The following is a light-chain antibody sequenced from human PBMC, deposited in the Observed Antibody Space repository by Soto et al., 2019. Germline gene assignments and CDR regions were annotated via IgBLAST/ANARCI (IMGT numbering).Light chain of an antibody. CDR3: GTWDSSLSAVV. J-gene: IGLJ2*01. CDR2: DNN. CDR1: SSNIGNNY. Sequence: QSALTQPPSVSAAPGQKVTISCSGSSSNIGNNYVSWYQHLPGTAPKLLIYDNNKRPSGIPDRFSGSKSGTSATLGITRLQTGDEADYYCGTWDSSLSAVVFGGGTKLTVL. V-gene: IGLV1-51*01.